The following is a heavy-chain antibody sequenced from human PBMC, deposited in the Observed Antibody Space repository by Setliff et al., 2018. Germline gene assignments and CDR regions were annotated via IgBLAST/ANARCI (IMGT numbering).Heavy chain of an antibody. D-gene: IGHD3-10*01. Sequence: ASVKVSCKASGYTFTGHYLHWVRQAPGQGLEWMGRIKPNTGGTTYAQKFLGRVTMTGVTSINTTYMELSGLRSDDTAVYYCARTAYYGSGTFPYYYYYYLDAWGKGTTVTVSS. V-gene: IGHV1-2*06. CDR2: IKPNTGGT. CDR3: ARTAYYGSGTFPYYYYYYLDA. J-gene: IGHJ6*03. CDR1: GYTFTGHY.